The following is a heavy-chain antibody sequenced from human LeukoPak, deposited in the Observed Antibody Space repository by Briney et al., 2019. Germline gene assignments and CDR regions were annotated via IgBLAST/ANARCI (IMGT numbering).Heavy chain of an antibody. D-gene: IGHD3-10*02. Sequence: PGGSLRLSCAASGFTFSSYGMHWVRQAPGKGLEWVAFIRYDGSNKYYADSVKGRFTISGDNSKNTLYLQMNSPRAEDTAVYYCAKEHYVFGGKSLWGKGTLVTVSS. CDR1: GFTFSSYG. J-gene: IGHJ4*02. CDR3: AKEHYVFGGKSL. V-gene: IGHV3-30*02. CDR2: IRYDGSNK.